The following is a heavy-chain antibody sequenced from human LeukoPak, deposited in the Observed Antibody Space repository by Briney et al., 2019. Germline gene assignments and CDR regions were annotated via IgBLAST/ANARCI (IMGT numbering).Heavy chain of an antibody. CDR2: IQSNTDGGAT. Sequence: PGGSLRLSCAGSGFTFSNGWMSWVRQTPGKGLEWVGRIQSNTDGGATDYAAPVKGRFTISRDDSKNTLYLQMNSLKTEDTAVYYCAAEPRGYCSGTTCYDYFDSRGRGTLVTVSS. CDR1: GFTFSNGW. V-gene: IGHV3-15*01. D-gene: IGHD2-2*01. J-gene: IGHJ4*02. CDR3: AAEPRGYCSGTTCYDYFDS.